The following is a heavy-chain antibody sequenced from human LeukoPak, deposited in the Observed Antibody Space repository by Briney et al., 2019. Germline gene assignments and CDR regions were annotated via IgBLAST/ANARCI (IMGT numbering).Heavy chain of an antibody. V-gene: IGHV3-53*01. Sequence: GGSLRLSCAASGFTVSSNYMSWVRQAPGKGLEWVPVIYSGGSTYYADSVKGRFTISRDNSKNTLYLQMNSLRAEDTAVYYCARSLYDILTGYQFDPWGQGTLVTVSS. J-gene: IGHJ5*02. D-gene: IGHD3-9*01. CDR2: IYSGGST. CDR3: ARSLYDILTGYQFDP. CDR1: GFTVSSNY.